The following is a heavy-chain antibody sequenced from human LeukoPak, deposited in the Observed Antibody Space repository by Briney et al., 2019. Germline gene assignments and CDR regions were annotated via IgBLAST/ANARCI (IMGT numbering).Heavy chain of an antibody. Sequence: SETLSLTCTVSGGSINGYYWTWIRQPPGEGLDWIGYIYYSGSTKYNPSLKSRVTISVDTSKNQFSLKLSSVTAADTAVYYCARRYCYGGSRYSADRQWGRETVVTVSS. J-gene: IGHJ4*02. CDR1: GGSINGYY. CDR2: IYYSGST. CDR3: ARRYCYGGSRYSADRQ. V-gene: IGHV4-59*08. D-gene: IGHD2-15*01.